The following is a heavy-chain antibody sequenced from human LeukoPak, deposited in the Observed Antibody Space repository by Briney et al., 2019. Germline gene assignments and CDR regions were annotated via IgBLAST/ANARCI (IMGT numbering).Heavy chain of an antibody. D-gene: IGHD3-9*01. Sequence: GGSLRLSCAASGFTFSSYSMNWVRLAPGKGLEWVSSISSSSSYIYYAVSVKGRFTISRDNAKNSLYLQMNSLRAEDTAVYYCARDLMGYDILTGYYPRGFDYWGQGTLVTVSS. CDR1: GFTFSSYS. V-gene: IGHV3-21*01. J-gene: IGHJ4*02. CDR3: ARDLMGYDILTGYYPRGFDY. CDR2: ISSSSSYI.